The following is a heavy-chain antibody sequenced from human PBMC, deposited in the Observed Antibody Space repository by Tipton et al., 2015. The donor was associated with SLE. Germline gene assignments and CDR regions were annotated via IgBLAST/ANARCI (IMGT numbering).Heavy chain of an antibody. D-gene: IGHD2-21*01. V-gene: IGHV3-21*01. Sequence: SLRLSCAASGFTFKIYTMNWVRQAPGKGLEWVSSISSDSSKIYYAESLKGRFTISRDNAKNSLFLQMNSLRAEDTAVYYCARDSVVIAIPFDYWGQGTLVTVSS. CDR1: GFTFKIYT. CDR3: ARDSVVIAIPFDY. CDR2: ISSDSSKI. J-gene: IGHJ4*02.